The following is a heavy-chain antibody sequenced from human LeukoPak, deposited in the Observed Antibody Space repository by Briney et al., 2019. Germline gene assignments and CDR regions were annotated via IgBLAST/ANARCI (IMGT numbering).Heavy chain of an antibody. CDR1: GFTFSSYG. D-gene: IGHD2-15*01. CDR2: ISSSSSTI. Sequence: GGSLRLSCAASGFTFSSYGMNWVRQAPGKGLEWVSYISSSSSTIYYADSVKGRFTISRDNAKNSLYLQMNSLRAEDTAVYYCARGFIRSGLDYWGQGTLVTVSS. J-gene: IGHJ4*02. CDR3: ARGFIRSGLDY. V-gene: IGHV3-48*01.